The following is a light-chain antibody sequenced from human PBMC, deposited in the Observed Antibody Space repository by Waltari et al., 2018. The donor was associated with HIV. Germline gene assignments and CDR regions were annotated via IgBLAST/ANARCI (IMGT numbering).Light chain of an antibody. J-gene: IGLJ1*01. CDR2: MVT. CDR1: SPNVGLRKL. CDR3: CSFGRKPFV. Sequence: QSALTPPASASGSPGQSITISCTGTSPNVGLRKLVSCYQHHPDKAPKPLVYMVTERPLGVSNRFSGSNSGNTAFLTISGLQVGDEADYYCCSFGRKPFVFGTGTTVTVL. V-gene: IGLV2-23*02.